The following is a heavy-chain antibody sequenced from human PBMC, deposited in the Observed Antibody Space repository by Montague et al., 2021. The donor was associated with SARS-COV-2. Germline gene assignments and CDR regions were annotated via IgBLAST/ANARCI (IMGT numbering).Heavy chain of an antibody. Sequence: SETLSLTCTVSGGSISSYYWSWIRQPPGKGLEWIGYIYYSGSTNYNPSLKSRVTISVDTSKNQFSLKPSSVTAADTAVYYCARVLGDLGRSTSDGSYYYGMDVWGQGTTVTVSS. J-gene: IGHJ6*02. V-gene: IGHV4-59*01. CDR3: ARVLGDLGRSTSDGSYYYGMDV. CDR1: GGSISSYY. D-gene: IGHD2-2*01. CDR2: IYYSGST.